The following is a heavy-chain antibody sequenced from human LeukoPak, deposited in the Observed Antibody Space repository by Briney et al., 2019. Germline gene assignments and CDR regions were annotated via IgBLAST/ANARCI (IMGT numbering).Heavy chain of an antibody. Sequence: KASETLSLTCTVSGGSISSSSYYWGWIRQPPGKGLEWIASIYYSGSTYYTPSLKSRVPISVDTSKNQFSLKLSSVTAADTAVYYCACRTAMVFDYWGQGTLVTVSS. J-gene: IGHJ4*02. V-gene: IGHV4-39*01. CDR2: IYYSGST. CDR3: ACRTAMVFDY. D-gene: IGHD5-18*01. CDR1: GGSISSSSYY.